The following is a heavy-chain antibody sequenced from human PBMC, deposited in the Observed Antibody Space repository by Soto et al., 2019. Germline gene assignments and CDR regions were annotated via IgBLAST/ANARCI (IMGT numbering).Heavy chain of an antibody. D-gene: IGHD3-10*01. CDR1: GGSISSGDYY. Sequence: QVQLQESGPGLVKPSQTLSLTCTVSGGSISSGDYYWSWIRQPPGKGLEWIGYIYYSGSTYYNPSLKSRVTISVDRSKNQCALKLSSVTAADTAVYYCARAGGFGESGDYWGQGTLVTVSS. CDR3: ARAGGFGESGDY. V-gene: IGHV4-30-4*01. J-gene: IGHJ4*02. CDR2: IYYSGST.